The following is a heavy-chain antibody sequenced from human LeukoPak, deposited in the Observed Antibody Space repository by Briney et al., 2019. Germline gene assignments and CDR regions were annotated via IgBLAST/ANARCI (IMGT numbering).Heavy chain of an antibody. J-gene: IGHJ4*02. Sequence: ASVKVSCKASGYTFIGNYVHWVRQAPGQGLEWMGWINPNSGGTKYAQKFQGRVTMTRDTSISTAYMELSRLRSDDTAIYYCARDLWYSSSWAPPDDYWGQGTLVTVSS. D-gene: IGHD6-13*01. CDR1: GYTFIGNY. CDR2: INPNSGGT. CDR3: ARDLWYSSSWAPPDDY. V-gene: IGHV1-2*02.